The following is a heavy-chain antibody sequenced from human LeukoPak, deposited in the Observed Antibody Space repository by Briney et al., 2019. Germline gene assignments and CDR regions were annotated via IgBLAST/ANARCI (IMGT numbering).Heavy chain of an antibody. CDR2: IYPGDSDT. V-gene: IGHV5-51*01. Sequence: GESLKISCKGSGYSFTSYRIGWVRQMPGKGLEWMGIIYPGDSDTRYSPSFQGQVTISADKSISTAYLQWSSLKASDTAMYYCASAYSYGLYYFDYWGQGTLVTVSS. D-gene: IGHD5-18*01. CDR3: ASAYSYGLYYFDY. J-gene: IGHJ4*02. CDR1: GYSFTSYR.